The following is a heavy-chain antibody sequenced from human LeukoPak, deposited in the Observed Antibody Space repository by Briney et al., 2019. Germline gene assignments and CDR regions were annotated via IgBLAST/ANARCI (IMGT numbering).Heavy chain of an antibody. CDR1: GGSFSGYY. V-gene: IGHV4-34*01. J-gene: IGHJ4*02. Sequence: SETLSLTCAVYGGSFSGYYWSWIRQPPGKGLEWIGEINHSGSTNYNPSLKGRVTISVDTSKNQFSLKLSSVTAADTAVYYCARFGLPGTPFDYWGQGTLVTVSS. CDR2: INHSGST. CDR3: ARFGLPGTPFDY. D-gene: IGHD1-1*01.